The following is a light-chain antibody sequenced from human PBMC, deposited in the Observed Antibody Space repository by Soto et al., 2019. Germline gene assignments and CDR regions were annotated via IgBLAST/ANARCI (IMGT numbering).Light chain of an antibody. CDR1: QSISSK. CDR2: GTS. J-gene: IGKJ2*01. CDR3: QQYNDWPPHT. Sequence: EIVMTQSPATLSLSPGERAALSCRASQSISSKLAWYQQKPGQAPRLLIYGTSTRATGIPARFSGSGSGTELTLTISSLQSEDFAVYYCQQYNDWPPHTFGQGTKVDIK. V-gene: IGKV3-15*01.